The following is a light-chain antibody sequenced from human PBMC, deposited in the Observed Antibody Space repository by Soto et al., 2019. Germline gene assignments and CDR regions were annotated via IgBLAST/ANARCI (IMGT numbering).Light chain of an antibody. J-gene: IGLJ2*01. CDR1: SRDVGGYNY. CDR3: SSYTSSSTPVV. Sequence: QSVLTQPASVSGSPGQSITISCTGTSRDVGGYNYVSWYQQYPGKAPKLMIYGVTDRPSGVSNRFSGSKTGNTASLTISGLQAEDEAYYYCSSYTSSSTPVVFGGGTKLTVL. V-gene: IGLV2-14*01. CDR2: GVT.